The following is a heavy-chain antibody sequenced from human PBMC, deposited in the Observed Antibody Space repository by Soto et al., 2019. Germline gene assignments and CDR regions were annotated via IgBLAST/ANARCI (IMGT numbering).Heavy chain of an antibody. J-gene: IGHJ4*02. CDR1: GFSFRTFD. D-gene: IGHD3-22*01. CDR3: AKPGYYDASGYYYYLDS. CDR2: ISGNGGST. Sequence: GGSLRLSCAASGFSFRTFDMSWVRQAPDKGLEWISAISGNGGSTYFADSVKGRFTISRDNFKNILYLQMDSLRADDTAVYFCAKPGYYDASGYYYYLDSWGQGTQVTVS. V-gene: IGHV3-23*01.